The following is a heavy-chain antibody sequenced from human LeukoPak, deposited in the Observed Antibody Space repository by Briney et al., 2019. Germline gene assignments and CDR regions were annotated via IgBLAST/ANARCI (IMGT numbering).Heavy chain of an antibody. D-gene: IGHD5-18*01. CDR2: IKQDGREK. J-gene: IGHJ6*03. Sequence: GGSLRLSCAASGFTFSSDWMSWVRQSPGKGLEGGANIKQDGREKSYLGSVKGRFTISRDNAKNSLYLQMNSLRAEDTAVYYCARGGYGPSIYYYYYMDVWGKGTTVTVSS. CDR1: GFTFSSDW. V-gene: IGHV3-7*01. CDR3: ARGGYGPSIYYYYYMDV.